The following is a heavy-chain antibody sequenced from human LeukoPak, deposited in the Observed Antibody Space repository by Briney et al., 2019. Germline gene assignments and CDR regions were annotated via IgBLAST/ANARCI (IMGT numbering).Heavy chain of an antibody. V-gene: IGHV4-39*06. J-gene: IGHJ4*02. CDR1: GGSISSSSYY. CDR3: ARWDDSSGYYAYFDY. Sequence: SETLSLTCTVSGGSISSSSYYWGWIRQPPGKGLEWIGSIYYSGSTYYNPSLKSRVTISVDTSKNQFPLKLSSVTAADTAVYYCARWDDSSGYYAYFDYWGQGTLVTVSS. CDR2: IYYSGST. D-gene: IGHD3-22*01.